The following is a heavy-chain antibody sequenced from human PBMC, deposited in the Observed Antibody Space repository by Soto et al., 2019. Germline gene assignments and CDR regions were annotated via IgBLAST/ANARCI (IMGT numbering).Heavy chain of an antibody. Sequence: QVPLVQSGAEVKKPGASVKVSCKASGYTFTSYDINWVRQATGQGLEWMGWMNPNSGNTGYAQKFQGRVTMTRNTSISTAYMELSSLRSEDTAVYYCARVKGRWIWGSYPFDYWGQGTLVTVSS. CDR1: GYTFTSYD. D-gene: IGHD3-16*02. CDR3: ARVKGRWIWGSYPFDY. J-gene: IGHJ4*02. V-gene: IGHV1-8*01. CDR2: MNPNSGNT.